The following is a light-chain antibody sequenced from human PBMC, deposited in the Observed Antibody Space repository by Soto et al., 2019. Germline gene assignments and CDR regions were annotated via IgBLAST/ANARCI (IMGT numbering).Light chain of an antibody. V-gene: IGKV3-11*01. CDR2: DAS. Sequence: EIVLTQSPATLSLTPGERATLSCRASQSVSSYLAWYQQKPGQAPRLLIYDASNRATGIPARFSGSGSGTDFSLTISSLEPEDFAVYYCKHRSNWPQTFGQGTKVDIK. J-gene: IGKJ1*01. CDR3: KHRSNWPQT. CDR1: QSVSSY.